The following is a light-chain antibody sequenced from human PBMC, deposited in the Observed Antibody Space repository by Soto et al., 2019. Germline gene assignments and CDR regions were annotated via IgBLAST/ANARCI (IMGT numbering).Light chain of an antibody. CDR2: GAS. CDR3: QQGQDWPLT. V-gene: IGKV3-15*01. Sequence: EIVMTQSPATLSVSPGERATLSCRASQSITSELAWYQQKPGQPPRLLVYGASTRSTGVPARFTGSGSGSEFTLTINGLQSEDFAVYYCQQGQDWPLTFGQGTRLEI. CDR1: QSITSE. J-gene: IGKJ2*01.